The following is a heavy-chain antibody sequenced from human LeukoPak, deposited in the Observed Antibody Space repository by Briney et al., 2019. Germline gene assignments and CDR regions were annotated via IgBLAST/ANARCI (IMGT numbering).Heavy chain of an antibody. V-gene: IGHV3-23*01. J-gene: IGHJ4*02. CDR2: LSGDGSDT. CDR3: TKGGHGDY. D-gene: IGHD2-21*02. CDR1: GFPFSTFS. Sequence: GGSLRLSCQASGFPFSTFSMSWVRQAPGKGLEWVSTLSGDGSDTYYADSVKGRFTISRDTSKNTLFLQMNSLRADDTAIYYCTKGGHGDYWGQGTMVTVSS.